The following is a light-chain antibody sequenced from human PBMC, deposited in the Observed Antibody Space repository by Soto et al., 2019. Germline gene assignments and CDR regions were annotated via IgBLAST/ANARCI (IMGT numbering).Light chain of an antibody. J-gene: IGLJ2*01. CDR3: QSYDSSLSTSVI. CDR2: GNS. V-gene: IGLV1-40*01. CDR1: SSNIGAGYD. Sequence: QSVLTQPPSVSGAPGQRVTISCTGSSSNIGAGYDVHWYQQLPGTAPKLLIYGNSNRPSGVPDRFSGSKSGASASLAITGLQADDEADYYCQSYDSSLSTSVIFGGGTKLTVL.